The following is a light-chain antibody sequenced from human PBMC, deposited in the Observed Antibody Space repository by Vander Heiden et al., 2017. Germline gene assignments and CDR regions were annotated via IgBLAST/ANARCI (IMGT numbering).Light chain of an antibody. CDR2: AVT. CDR1: SGDVGGYNY. J-gene: IGLJ2*01. V-gene: IGLV2-14*03. CDR3: SSYTSSSTVI. Sequence: QSALTRPASVSGSPGQSIPISCPGTSGDVGGYNYASWYQQHPGKAPKLIIYAVTNRPSGVSNRFSGSKSGNTASLAISGLQAEDEADYYCSSYTSSSTVIFGGGTKLTVL.